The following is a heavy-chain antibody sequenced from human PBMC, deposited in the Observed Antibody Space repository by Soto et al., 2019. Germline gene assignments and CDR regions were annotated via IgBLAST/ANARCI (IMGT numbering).Heavy chain of an antibody. CDR3: ARVHCSGGSCSKSFDY. CDR2: ISSSSSTI. J-gene: IGHJ4*02. CDR1: GFTFSSYS. V-gene: IGHV3-48*01. Sequence: GGSLRLSCAASGFTFSSYSMNWVRQAPGKGLEWVSYISSSSSTIYYADSVKGRFTISRDNAKNSLYLQMNSLRAEDTAVYYCARVHCSGGSCSKSFDYWGQGTLVTVSS. D-gene: IGHD2-15*01.